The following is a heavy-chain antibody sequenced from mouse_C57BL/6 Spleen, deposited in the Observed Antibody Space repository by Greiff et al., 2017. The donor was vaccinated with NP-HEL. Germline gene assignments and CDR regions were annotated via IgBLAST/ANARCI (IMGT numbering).Heavy chain of an antibody. Sequence: QVQLQQSGAELVRPGSSVKLSCKASGYTFTSYWMDWVKQRPGQGLEWIGNIYPSDSETHYYQKFKDKATSTVDKSSSTAYLQLSSLTSEDSAVYYCASQTAQASALFAYWGQGTLVTVAA. CDR2: IYPSDSET. J-gene: IGHJ3*01. D-gene: IGHD3-2*02. CDR3: ASQTAQASALFAY. CDR1: GYTFTSYW. V-gene: IGHV1-61*01.